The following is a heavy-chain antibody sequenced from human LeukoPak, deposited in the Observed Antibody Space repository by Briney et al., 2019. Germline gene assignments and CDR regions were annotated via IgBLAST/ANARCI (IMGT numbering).Heavy chain of an antibody. CDR2: IYYSGST. Sequence: SETLSLTCTVSGGSISSSSYYWGWIRQPPGKGLEWIASIYYSGSTYYNPSLKSRVTISVDTSRNQFSLNLTSVTAADTAVYYCARGLAGTSDAFDVWGQGTKVTVSS. J-gene: IGHJ3*01. V-gene: IGHV4-39*07. D-gene: IGHD6-19*01. CDR1: GGSISSSSYY. CDR3: ARGLAGTSDAFDV.